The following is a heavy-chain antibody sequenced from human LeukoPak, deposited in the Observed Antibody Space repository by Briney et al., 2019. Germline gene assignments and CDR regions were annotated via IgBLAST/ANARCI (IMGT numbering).Heavy chain of an antibody. V-gene: IGHV3-9*03. Sequence: PGGSLRLSCAASGFTFDDYAMHWVRQAPGKGLEWVSGISWNTGSIGYADSVKGRFTISRDNAKNSLYLQMNSLRTEDMALYYCAKGSAMVTDLPFSDYWGQGTLVTVSS. CDR2: ISWNTGSI. J-gene: IGHJ4*02. CDR1: GFTFDDYA. D-gene: IGHD5-18*01. CDR3: AKGSAMVTDLPFSDY.